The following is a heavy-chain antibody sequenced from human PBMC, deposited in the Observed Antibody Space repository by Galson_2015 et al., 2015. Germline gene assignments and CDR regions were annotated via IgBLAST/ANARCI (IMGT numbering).Heavy chain of an antibody. CDR3: ARGLLLWFGELGGFDY. J-gene: IGHJ4*02. CDR2: IKHDGSEK. CDR1: GFSFSSYW. V-gene: IGHV3-7*01. Sequence: SLRLSCAASGFSFSSYWMSWVRQAPGKGLEWVANIKHDGSEKYYVDSVKGPFTISRDNAKNSLYLQMNSLRAEDTAVYYCARGLLLWFGELGGFDYWGQGTLVTVSS. D-gene: IGHD3-10*01.